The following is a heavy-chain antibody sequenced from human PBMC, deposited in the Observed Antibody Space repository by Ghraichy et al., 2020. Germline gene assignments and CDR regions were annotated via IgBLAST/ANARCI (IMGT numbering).Heavy chain of an antibody. J-gene: IGHJ4*02. CDR3: AREINDGRRWYGTFDF. CDR1: GYNDFNYV. Sequence: ASVKVSCKTAGYNDFNYVIAWLLQAHGQVLEWMGWISPYNGDTVYAQHLQGRVTMTTDTSAHTSYMDLRSLRSNDTAVYYCAREINDGRRWYGTFDFWGQGTLVTVSS. D-gene: IGHD6-13*01. CDR2: ISPYNGDT. V-gene: IGHV1-18*01.